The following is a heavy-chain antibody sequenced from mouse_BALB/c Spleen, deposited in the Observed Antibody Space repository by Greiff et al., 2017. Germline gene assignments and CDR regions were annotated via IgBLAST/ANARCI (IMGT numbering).Heavy chain of an antibody. CDR3: ARYDYDEYYFDY. CDR1: GYTFTSYT. CDR2: INPSSGYT. J-gene: IGHJ2*01. V-gene: IGHV1-4*02. D-gene: IGHD2-4*01. Sequence: VQLQQSAAELARPGASVKMSCKASGYTFTSYTMHWVKQRPGQGLEWIGYINPSSGYTEYNQKFKDKTTLTADKSSSTAYMQLSSLTSEDSAVYYCARYDYDEYYFDYWGQGTTLTVSS.